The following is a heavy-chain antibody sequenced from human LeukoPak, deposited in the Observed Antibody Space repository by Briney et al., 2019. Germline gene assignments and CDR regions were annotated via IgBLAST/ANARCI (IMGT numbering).Heavy chain of an antibody. J-gene: IGHJ1*01. CDR3: AKDSRSAAAMFQH. D-gene: IGHD6-13*01. Sequence: GGSLRLSCAASGFSFSTYGMNWVRQAPGKGLEWVAFIRNDESNKNYADSVKGRFTISRGNSKNTLYLQMNSLRVEDTAVYYCAKDSRSAAAMFQHWGQGTLVTVSS. CDR2: IRNDESNK. V-gene: IGHV3-30*02. CDR1: GFSFSTYG.